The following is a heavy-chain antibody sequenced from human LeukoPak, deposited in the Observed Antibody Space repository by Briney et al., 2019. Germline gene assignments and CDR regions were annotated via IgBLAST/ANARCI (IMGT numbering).Heavy chain of an antibody. D-gene: IGHD2-2*02. V-gene: IGHV1-2*06. CDR2: INPNSGGT. CDR1: GYTFTGYY. J-gene: IGHJ6*02. Sequence: GASVKVSCKASGYTFTGYYMHWVRQAPGQGLEWMGRINPNSGGTNYAQKFQGRVTMTRDTSISTAYMELSRLRSDDTAVYYCARGTVVPAAIRTAADYYYYGMDVWGQGTTVTVSS. CDR3: ARGTVVPAAIRTAADYYYYGMDV.